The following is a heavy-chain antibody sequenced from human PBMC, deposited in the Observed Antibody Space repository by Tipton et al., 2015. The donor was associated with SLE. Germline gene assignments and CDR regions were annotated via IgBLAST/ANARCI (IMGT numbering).Heavy chain of an antibody. CDR1: GYSISSGYY. CDR2: IYHSGST. Sequence: TLSLTCAVSGYSISSGYYWGWIRLPPGKGLEWIGSIYHSGSTHYNPSLKSRVTISVDTSKNQFSLKLSSVTAADTAVYYCARLWLRLWDYFDYWGQGTLVTVSS. V-gene: IGHV4-38-2*01. CDR3: ARLWLRLWDYFDY. J-gene: IGHJ4*02. D-gene: IGHD5-12*01.